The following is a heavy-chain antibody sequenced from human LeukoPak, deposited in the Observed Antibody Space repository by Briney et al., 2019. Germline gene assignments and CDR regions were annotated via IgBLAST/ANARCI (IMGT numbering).Heavy chain of an antibody. D-gene: IGHD3-9*01. CDR3: AKAEGYDILTGLDY. V-gene: IGHV3-30*18. CDR1: GLAFSSYG. Sequence: GRSLRLSCAASGLAFSSYGMHWARQAPGKGLEWVALIPYDGSNEYYADSAKGRFTISRDNSKNTLYLQMNSLRTEDTAVYYCAKAEGYDILTGLDYWGQGTLVTVSS. J-gene: IGHJ4*02. CDR2: IPYDGSNE.